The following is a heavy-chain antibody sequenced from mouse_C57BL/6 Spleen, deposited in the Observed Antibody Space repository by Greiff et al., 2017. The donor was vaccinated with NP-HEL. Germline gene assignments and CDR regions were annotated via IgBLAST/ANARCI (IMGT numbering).Heavy chain of an antibody. J-gene: IGHJ2*01. V-gene: IGHV6-3*01. Sequence: EVQRVESGGGLVQPGGSMKLSCVASGFTFSNYWMNWVRQSPEKGLEWVAQIRLKSDNYATHYAESVKGRFTISRDDSKSSVYLQMNNLRAEDTGIYYCTEGWDGYYFYYWGQGTTLTVSS. CDR1: GFTFSNYW. D-gene: IGHD2-3*01. CDR2: IRLKSDNYAT. CDR3: TEGWDGYYFYY.